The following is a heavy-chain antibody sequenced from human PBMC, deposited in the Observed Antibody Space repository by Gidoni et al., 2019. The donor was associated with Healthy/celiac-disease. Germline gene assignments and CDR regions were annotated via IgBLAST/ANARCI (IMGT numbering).Heavy chain of an antibody. D-gene: IGHD6-19*01. V-gene: IGHV2-5*01. CDR2: IYWNDDK. Sequence: AGWIRQPPGKALEWLALIYWNDDKRYSPSLKSRLTITKDTSKNQVVLTMTNMDPVDTATYYCAHRHSAGTSLSFDYWGQGTLVTVSS. J-gene: IGHJ4*02. CDR3: AHRHSAGTSLSFDY.